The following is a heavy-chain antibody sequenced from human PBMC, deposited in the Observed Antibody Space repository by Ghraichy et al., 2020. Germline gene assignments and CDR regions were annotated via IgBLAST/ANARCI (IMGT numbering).Heavy chain of an antibody. CDR3: ARDETEYQLRTDYYYYYGMDV. CDR1: GFTFSSYS. J-gene: IGHJ6*02. CDR2: ISSSSSTI. Sequence: GGSLRLSCAASGFTFSSYSMNWVRQAPGKGLEWVSYISSSSSTIYYADSVKGRFTISRDNAKNSLYLQMNSLRDEDTAVYYCARDETEYQLRTDYYYYYGMDVWGQGTTVTVSS. V-gene: IGHV3-48*02. D-gene: IGHD2-2*01.